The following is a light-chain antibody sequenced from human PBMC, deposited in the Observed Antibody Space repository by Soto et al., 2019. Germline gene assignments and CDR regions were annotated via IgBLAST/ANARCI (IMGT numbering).Light chain of an antibody. V-gene: IGKV3-11*01. CDR2: DAS. J-gene: IGKJ5*01. CDR3: QQRSNWPPIT. Sequence: EIVLTQSPGTVSLSPGERATLSCSASQSVSSYLAWYQQKPGQAPRLLIYDASHRAAGIPARFSGSGFGTDFTLTISSLEPEDAAVYYCQQRSNWPPITFGQGTRLEIK. CDR1: QSVSSY.